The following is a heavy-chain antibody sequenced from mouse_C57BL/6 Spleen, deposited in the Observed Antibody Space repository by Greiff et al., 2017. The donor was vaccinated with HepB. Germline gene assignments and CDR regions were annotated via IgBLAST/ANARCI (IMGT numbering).Heavy chain of an antibody. D-gene: IGHD2-3*01. J-gene: IGHJ3*01. CDR2: IHPNSGST. CDR1: GYTFTSYW. Sequence: QVQLQQPGAELVKPGASVKLSCKASGYTFTSYWMHWVKQRPGQGLEWIGMIHPNSGSTNYNEKFKSKATLTVDKSSSTAYMQLSSLTSEDSAVYYCARGYDGYQAWFAYWGQRTLVTVSA. V-gene: IGHV1-64*01. CDR3: ARGYDGYQAWFAY.